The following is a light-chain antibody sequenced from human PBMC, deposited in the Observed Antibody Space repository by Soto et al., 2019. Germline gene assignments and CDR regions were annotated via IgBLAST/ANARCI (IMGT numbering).Light chain of an antibody. CDR3: CSYAGSYTYV. Sequence: QSVLTQPRSVSGSPGQSVTISCTGTSSDVGGYNFVSWYQHHPGKAPKLMIYNVIQRPSGVPDRFSASKSGNTASLTISGLQAEDEAAYYCCSYAGSYTYVSGTGTTVTVL. J-gene: IGLJ1*01. CDR1: SSDVGGYNF. V-gene: IGLV2-11*01. CDR2: NVI.